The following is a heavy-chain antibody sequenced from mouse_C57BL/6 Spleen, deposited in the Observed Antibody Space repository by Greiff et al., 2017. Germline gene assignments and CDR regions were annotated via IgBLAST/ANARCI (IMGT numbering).Heavy chain of an antibody. V-gene: IGHV1-55*01. J-gene: IGHJ4*01. Sequence: VQLQQPGAALVKPGASVKMSCKASGYTFTSYWITWVKQRPGQGLEWIGDIYPGSGSTNYNEKFKSKATLTVDPSSSTAYMQLSSLTSEDSAVYYCARFDSSGSLYAMDYWGQGTSVTVSS. CDR3: ARFDSSGSLYAMDY. CDR1: GYTFTSYW. CDR2: IYPGSGST. D-gene: IGHD3-2*02.